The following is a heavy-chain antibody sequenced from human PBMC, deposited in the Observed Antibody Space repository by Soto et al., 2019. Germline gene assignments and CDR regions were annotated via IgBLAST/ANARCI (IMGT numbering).Heavy chain of an antibody. CDR1: GGSISSGDYY. J-gene: IGHJ5*01. CDR2: IYHSGST. D-gene: IGHD3-10*01. V-gene: IGHV4-61*08. CDR3: ARFYYFFAGYNNWFYS. Sequence: PSETLSLTCTVSGGSISSGDYYWSWIRQPPGKGLEWIGYIYHSGSTNYNPSLKSRVTISVDTSKNQFSLKLSSVTAADTAVYYCARFYYFFAGYNNWFYSCGKGTLVPVSA.